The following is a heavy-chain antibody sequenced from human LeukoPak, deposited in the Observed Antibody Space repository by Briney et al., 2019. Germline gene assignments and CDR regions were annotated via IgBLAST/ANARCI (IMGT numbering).Heavy chain of an antibody. CDR3: AKTAAIVVVVAANDY. CDR1: GFTFSSYG. Sequence: GGSLRLSCAASGFTFSSYGMHWVRQAPGKGLEWVAFIRYDGSNKYYAGSVKGRFTISRDNSKNTLYLQMNSLRAEDTAVYYCAKTAAIVVVVAANDYWGQGTLVTVSS. V-gene: IGHV3-30*02. CDR2: IRYDGSNK. D-gene: IGHD2-15*01. J-gene: IGHJ4*02.